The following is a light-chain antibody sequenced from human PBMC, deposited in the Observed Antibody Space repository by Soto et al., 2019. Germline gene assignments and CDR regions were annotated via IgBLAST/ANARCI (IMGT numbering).Light chain of an antibody. Sequence: QSALTQPASVSGSPGQSITISCTGTSSDVGAYNYVSWYQHRPGKAPQLMISEVTKRPSGVSDRFSGSKSGTTASLTISRLQAEDEADYYCASWDDNLNGGVFGGGTKLTVL. V-gene: IGLV2-14*01. CDR3: ASWDDNLNGGV. CDR1: SSDVGAYNY. J-gene: IGLJ3*02. CDR2: EVT.